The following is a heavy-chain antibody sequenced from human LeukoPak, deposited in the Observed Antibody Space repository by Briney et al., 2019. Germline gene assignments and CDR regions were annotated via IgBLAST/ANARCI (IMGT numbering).Heavy chain of an antibody. J-gene: IGHJ4*02. CDR2: ISGSGRDT. Sequence: GGSLRLSCAASGFTFSSYAMNWVRQAPVKGLEWVSTISGSGRDTYYADSVKGRFTISRDNSNNTLYLQMNSLRAEDTAVYDCATNYYDSSGYYPDFDYWGQGVLVTVSS. CDR1: GFTFSSYA. D-gene: IGHD3-22*01. V-gene: IGHV3-23*01. CDR3: ATNYYDSSGYYPDFDY.